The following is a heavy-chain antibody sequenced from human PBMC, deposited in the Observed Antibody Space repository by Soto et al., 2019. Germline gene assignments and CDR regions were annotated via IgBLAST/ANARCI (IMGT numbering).Heavy chain of an antibody. CDR1: GFTFSSYW. V-gene: IGHV3-7*01. Sequence: EVQLVESGGGLVQPGGSLRLSCAASGFTFSSYWMSWVRQAPGKGLEWVANIKQDGSEKYYVDSVKGRFTISRDNANNSLYLHMDSLRAEYTAVYYCARAGRITIFSTGYPLNAFDILGQGTMVTDSS. CDR2: IKQDGSEK. D-gene: IGHD3-9*01. CDR3: ARAGRITIFSTGYPLNAFDI. J-gene: IGHJ3*02.